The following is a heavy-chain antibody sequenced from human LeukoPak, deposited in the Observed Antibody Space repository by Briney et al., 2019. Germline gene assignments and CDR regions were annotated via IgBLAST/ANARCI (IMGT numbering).Heavy chain of an antibody. V-gene: IGHV1-18*01. CDR1: VYTFTNYG. J-gene: IGHJ4*02. CDR3: ARDGYYYDSSGYSAY. CDR2: ISAYNGNT. D-gene: IGHD3-22*01. Sequence: ASVNVSYKASVYTFTNYGISWVRQAPGQGREGMGWISAYNGNTNYAQKLQRRVTMTTDTSTSTAYMELRSLRSDDTAVYYCARDGYYYDSSGYSAYWGQGTLVTVSS.